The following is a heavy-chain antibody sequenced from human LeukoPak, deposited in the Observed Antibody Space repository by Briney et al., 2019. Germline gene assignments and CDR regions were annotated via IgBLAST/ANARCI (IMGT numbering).Heavy chain of an antibody. J-gene: IGHJ4*02. CDR3: ARARSGWYYFDY. CDR1: GGSISSGGYS. Sequence: SETLSLTCAVSGGSISSGGYSWSWIRQPPGKGLEWIGYIYHSGSTYYNPSLKSRVTISVDRSKIQFSLKLSSVTAADTAVYYCARARSGWYYFDYWGQGTLVTVSS. V-gene: IGHV4-30-2*01. CDR2: IYHSGST. D-gene: IGHD6-19*01.